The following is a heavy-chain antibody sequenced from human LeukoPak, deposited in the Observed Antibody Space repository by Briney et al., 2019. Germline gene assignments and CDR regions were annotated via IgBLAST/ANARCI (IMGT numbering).Heavy chain of an antibody. D-gene: IGHD6-19*01. CDR2: ISSSGSTI. CDR1: GFTFSDYY. Sequence: GGSLRLSCAASGFTFSDYYMSWIRQAPGKGLEWVSYISSSGSTIYYADSVKGRFTISRDNAKNSLYLQMNSLRAEDTAVYYCARVSYSGWRYFDYWGQGTLVTVSS. J-gene: IGHJ4*02. CDR3: ARVSYSGWRYFDY. V-gene: IGHV3-11*04.